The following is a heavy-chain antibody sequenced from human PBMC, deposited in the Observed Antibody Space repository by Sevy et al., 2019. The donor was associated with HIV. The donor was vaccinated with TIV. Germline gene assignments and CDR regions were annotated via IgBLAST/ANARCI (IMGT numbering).Heavy chain of an antibody. CDR1: GFTFSSYA. J-gene: IGHJ4*02. D-gene: IGHD6-19*01. Sequence: GGSLRLSCTASGFTFSSYAMHWVRQAPGKGLEWVAVISYDGSNKYYADSVKGRFTISRDNSKNTLHLQMNSLRAEDTAVYYCARDKEQWLVLGGYYFDYWGQGTLVTVSS. V-gene: IGHV3-30-3*01. CDR2: ISYDGSNK. CDR3: ARDKEQWLVLGGYYFDY.